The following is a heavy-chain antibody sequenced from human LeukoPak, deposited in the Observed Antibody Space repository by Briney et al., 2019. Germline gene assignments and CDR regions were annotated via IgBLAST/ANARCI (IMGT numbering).Heavy chain of an antibody. Sequence: GGSLRLSCAASGFTFSSYWMSWVRQAPGKGLEWVAFIRYDGSNKYYADSVKGRFTISRDNSKNTLYLQMNSLRAGDTAVYYCVRNLGVATITPHDAFDIWGQGTMVTVSS. V-gene: IGHV3-30*02. CDR2: IRYDGSNK. J-gene: IGHJ3*02. D-gene: IGHD5-12*01. CDR1: GFTFSSYW. CDR3: VRNLGVATITPHDAFDI.